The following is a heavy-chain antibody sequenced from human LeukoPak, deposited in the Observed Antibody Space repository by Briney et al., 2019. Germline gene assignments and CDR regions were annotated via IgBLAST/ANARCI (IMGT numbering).Heavy chain of an antibody. V-gene: IGHV3-48*02. CDR3: ARGDASGWSY. J-gene: IGHJ4*02. D-gene: IGHD6-19*01. CDR1: GFTFSGYS. CDR2: ISGSGSII. Sequence: GGSLRLSCAASGFTFSGYSMNWVRQAPGKGLVWLSYISGSGSIIYYAGSVKGRFAISRDNAKNSLYLQMNSLRDEDTAVYYCARGDASGWSYWGQGTLVTVSS.